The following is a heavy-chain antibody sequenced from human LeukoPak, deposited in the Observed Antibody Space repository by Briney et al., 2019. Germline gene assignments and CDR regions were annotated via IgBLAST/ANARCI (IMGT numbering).Heavy chain of an antibody. CDR2: IYYSGST. CDR1: GGSISSSSYY. CDR3: ARFYYYDTGAFDI. V-gene: IGHV4-39*01. J-gene: IGHJ3*02. D-gene: IGHD3-22*01. Sequence: SETLSLTCTVSGGSISSSSYYWGWIRQPPGKGLEWIGSIYYSGSTYYNPSLKSRVTISVDTSKNQFSLKLSSVTAADTAVYYCARFYYYDTGAFDIWGQGTMVTVSS.